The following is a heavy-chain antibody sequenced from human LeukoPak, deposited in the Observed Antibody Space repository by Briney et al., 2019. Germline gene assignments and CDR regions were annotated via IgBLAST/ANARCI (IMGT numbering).Heavy chain of an antibody. CDR2: IKQDGSEK. CDR1: GFTFSSYW. V-gene: IGHV3-7*01. CDR3: ARDYYDSSGYYYVISTYYYMDV. Sequence: PGGSLRLSCAASGFTFSSYWMSWVRQAPGKGLEWVANIKQDGSEKYYVDSVKGRFTISRDNAKNSLYLQMNSLRAEDTAVYYCARDYYDSSGYYYVISTYYYMDVWGKGTTVTVSS. J-gene: IGHJ6*03. D-gene: IGHD3-22*01.